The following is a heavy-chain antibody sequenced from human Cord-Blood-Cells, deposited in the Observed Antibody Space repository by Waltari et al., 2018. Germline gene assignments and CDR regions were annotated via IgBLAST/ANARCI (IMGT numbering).Heavy chain of an antibody. J-gene: IGHJ4*02. V-gene: IGHV3-73*02. D-gene: IGHD1-26*01. CDR3: TSQQVGATKACY. CDR2: IRSKANSYAT. CDR1: GFTFSGSA. Sequence: EVQLVESGGGLVQPGGSMKLSCAAAGFTFSGSAMHWVRQASGKGLEWVGRIRSKANSYATAYAASVKGRFTISRDDSKNTAYLQMNSLKTEDTAVYYCTSQQVGATKACYWGQGTLVTVSS.